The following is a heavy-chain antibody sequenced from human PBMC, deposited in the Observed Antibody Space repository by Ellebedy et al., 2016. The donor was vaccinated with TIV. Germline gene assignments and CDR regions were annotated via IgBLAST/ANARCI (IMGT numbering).Heavy chain of an antibody. CDR1: GFNFDDYA. CDR2: ISWNSGSI. V-gene: IGHV3-9*01. Sequence: SLKISCAASGFNFDDYAMHWVRQAPGKGLEWVSGISWNSGSIGYADSVKGRFTISRDNAKNSLYLQMNSLRAEDTAVYYCAKDPREWLVRGYFDYWGQGTLVTVSS. D-gene: IGHD6-19*01. J-gene: IGHJ4*02. CDR3: AKDPREWLVRGYFDY.